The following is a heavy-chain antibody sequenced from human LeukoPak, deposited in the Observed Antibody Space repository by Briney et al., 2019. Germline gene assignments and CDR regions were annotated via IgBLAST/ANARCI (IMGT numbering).Heavy chain of an antibody. CDR2: LYYSGST. Sequence: SETLSLTCTVSGGSISSSSYYWGWLRQPPGKGLEWIGSLYYSGSTYYNPSLKSRVTISVDTSKNQFSLKLSPLTAADTAVYSRARVPSVVVNWFDTTGQGNLVTVSS. D-gene: IGHD2-2*01. CDR3: ARVPSVVVNWFDT. V-gene: IGHV4-39*01. CDR1: GGSISSSSYY. J-gene: IGHJ5*02.